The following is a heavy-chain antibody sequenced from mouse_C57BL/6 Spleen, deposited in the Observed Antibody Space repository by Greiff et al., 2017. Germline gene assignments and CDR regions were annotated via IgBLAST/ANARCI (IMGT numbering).Heavy chain of an antibody. V-gene: IGHV3-5*01. CDR2: IYYSGTI. D-gene: IGHD2-3*01. CDR3: AREWLLRPYWYFDV. J-gene: IGHJ1*03. CDR1: GISITTGNYR. Sequence: EVKLEESGPGLVKPSQTVFLTCTVTGISITTGNYRWSWIRQFPGNKLEWIGYIYYSGTITYNPSLTSRTTITRDTPKNQFFLEMNSLTAEDTATYYCAREWLLRPYWYFDVWGTGTTVTVSS.